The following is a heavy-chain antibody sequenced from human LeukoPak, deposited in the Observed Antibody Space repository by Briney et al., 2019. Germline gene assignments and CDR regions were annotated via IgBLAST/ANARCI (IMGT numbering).Heavy chain of an antibody. D-gene: IGHD3-10*01. CDR1: GFTFSSYS. Sequence: GGSLRLSCAASGFTFSSYSMNWVRQAPGKGLEWVSYISSSSSTIYYADSVKGRFTISRDNAKNSLYLQMNSLRADDTAVYYCARARGLGPGGWFDPWGQGTRVTVSS. CDR3: ARARGLGPGGWFDP. J-gene: IGHJ5*02. V-gene: IGHV3-48*04. CDR2: ISSSSSTI.